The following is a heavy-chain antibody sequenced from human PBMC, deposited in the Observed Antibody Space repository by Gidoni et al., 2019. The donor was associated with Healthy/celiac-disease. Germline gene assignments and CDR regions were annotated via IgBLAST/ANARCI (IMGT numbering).Heavy chain of an antibody. CDR3: ARDSGYLGYCSGGSCYTTLPYYMDV. CDR1: GYTFTGYY. V-gene: IGHV1-2*04. Sequence: QVQLVQSGAEVKKPGASVKVSCKASGYTFTGYYMHWVRQAPGQGLEWMGWINPNSGGTNYAQKFQGWVTMTRDTSISTAYMELSRLRSDDTAVYYCARDSGYLGYCSGGSCYTTLPYYMDVWGKGTTVTVSS. D-gene: IGHD2-15*01. CDR2: INPNSGGT. J-gene: IGHJ6*03.